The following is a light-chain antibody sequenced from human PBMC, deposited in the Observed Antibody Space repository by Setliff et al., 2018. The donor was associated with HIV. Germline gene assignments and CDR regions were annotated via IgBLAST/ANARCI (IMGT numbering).Light chain of an antibody. CDR1: SSDIGGYNY. Sequence: QSALTQPASVSGSPGQSITISCTGTSSDIGGYNYVSWYQQHPGNVPKLMIYDVSDRPSGVSNRFSGSKSANTASLTISGLQTEDEADYYCSSYVSSSTYVFGTGTKVTVL. V-gene: IGLV2-14*03. CDR2: DVS. CDR3: SSYVSSSTYV. J-gene: IGLJ1*01.